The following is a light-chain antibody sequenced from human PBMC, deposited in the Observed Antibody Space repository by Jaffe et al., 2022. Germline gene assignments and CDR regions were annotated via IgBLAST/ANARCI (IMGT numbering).Light chain of an antibody. CDR3: GVWDDILSGWV. CDR1: VSNVGTNY. V-gene: IGLV1-47*01. J-gene: IGLJ3*02. CDR2: RNN. Sequence: QSVVTQPPSASGAPGQGVRISCSGSVSNVGTNYVSWYQQLPGTAPKLLIFRNNQRPSGVPDRFSGSKSGTSASLAITGLRSEDEAEYFCGVWDDILSGWVFGGGTKVTVL.